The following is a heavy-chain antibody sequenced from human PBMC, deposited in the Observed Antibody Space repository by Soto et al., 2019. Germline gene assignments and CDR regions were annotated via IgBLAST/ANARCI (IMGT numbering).Heavy chain of an antibody. CDR1: GGTFNTYA. J-gene: IGHJ4*02. CDR2: ISPMLGAA. V-gene: IGHV1-69*19. CDR3: AREVHVHTPAFVY. Sequence: QVQLVQSGAEMKKPGSSVKVSCQSSGGTFNTYAMNWVRQAPGQGPEWMGDISPMLGAANYAPKFQGRVTITADESTGTSYMQSSSLTSEDTALYFCAREVHVHTPAFVYWGQGTLVTLSS.